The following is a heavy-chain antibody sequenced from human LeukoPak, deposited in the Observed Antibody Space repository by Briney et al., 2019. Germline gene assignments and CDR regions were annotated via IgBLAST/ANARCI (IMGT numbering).Heavy chain of an antibody. V-gene: IGHV4-4*02. CDR3: ARGFTTNYYYMDV. CDR1: GGSISTNNW. Sequence: SETLSLTCAVSGGSISTNNWWSWVRQPPGKGLEWIGEIYHSGSSNYNPSLKSPVTISVDKSKNQFSLRLSSVTAADTAVYYCARGFTTNYYYMDVWGKGTTVTVSS. D-gene: IGHD1-1*01. CDR2: IYHSGSS. J-gene: IGHJ6*03.